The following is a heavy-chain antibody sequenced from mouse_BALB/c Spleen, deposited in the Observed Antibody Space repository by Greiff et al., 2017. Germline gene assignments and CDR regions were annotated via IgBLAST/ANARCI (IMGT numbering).Heavy chain of an antibody. D-gene: IGHD2-10*01. Sequence: EVQVVESGPSLVKPSQTLSLTCSVTGDSITSGYWDWIRKFPGNKLEYMGYISYSGSTYYNPSLKSRISITRDTSKNQYYLQLNSVTTEDTATYYCARYTYYGNYDAMDYWGQGTSVTVSS. CDR3: ARYTYYGNYDAMDY. V-gene: IGHV3-8*02. CDR2: ISYSGST. CDR1: GDSITSGY. J-gene: IGHJ4*01.